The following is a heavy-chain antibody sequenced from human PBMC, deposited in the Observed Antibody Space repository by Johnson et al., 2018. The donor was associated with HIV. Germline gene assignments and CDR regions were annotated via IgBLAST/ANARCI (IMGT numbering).Heavy chain of an antibody. Sequence: QVQLVESGGGLVQPGRSLRLSCAASGFTFDDYAMHWVRQVPGKGLEWVAFIRYDGSNKYYADSVKGRFTISRDNSKNTLYLQMNSLRAEDTAVYYCAKDWGIAAACTDAFDIWGQGTMVTVSS. V-gene: IGHV3-30*02. CDR2: IRYDGSNK. D-gene: IGHD6-13*01. CDR3: AKDWGIAAACTDAFDI. J-gene: IGHJ3*02. CDR1: GFTFDDYA.